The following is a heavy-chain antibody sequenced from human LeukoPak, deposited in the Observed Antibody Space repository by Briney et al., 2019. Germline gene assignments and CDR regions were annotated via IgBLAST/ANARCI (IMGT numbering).Heavy chain of an antibody. CDR3: ATVGGYGSGSGFDF. CDR2: IYHSGST. V-gene: IGHV4-38-2*02. Sequence: SETLSLICTVSGYSISSGYYWGWIRQPPGKGPEWIGNIYHSGSTYYNPSLKSRVTISVDTSKNQFSLKLSSVTAADTAVYYCATVGGYGSGSGFDFWGQGTLVTVSS. CDR1: GYSISSGYY. J-gene: IGHJ4*02. D-gene: IGHD3-10*01.